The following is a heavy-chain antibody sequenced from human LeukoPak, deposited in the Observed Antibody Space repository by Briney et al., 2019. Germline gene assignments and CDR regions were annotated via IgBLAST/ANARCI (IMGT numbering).Heavy chain of an antibody. D-gene: IGHD2-2*01. CDR3: ARSYCSSTACYAGGYFHH. CDR1: GGSISSSNYY. J-gene: IGHJ1*01. Sequence: KPSETLSLTCTVSGGSISSSNYYWGWIRQPPGKGLEWIGNIYYSGSTYYNPSLKSRITISVDTSKKQFSLKLISVTAEDTAVYYCARSYCSSTACYAGGYFHHWGQGTLVTVSS. CDR2: IYYSGST. V-gene: IGHV4-39*01.